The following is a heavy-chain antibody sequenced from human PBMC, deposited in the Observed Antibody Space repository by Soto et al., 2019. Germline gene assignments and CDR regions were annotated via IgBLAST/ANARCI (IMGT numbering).Heavy chain of an antibody. CDR3: VRAPFYDSGSYERIGWFAS. Sequence: PSETLSLTCTVSGGSLTSGDYSWNWIRQPPGKGLEWIGYIYYNGNTFYNPSLKGRLSMSLGTSKNQFSLNLRSATAADTAFYYCVRAPFYDSGSYERIGWFASWGQGTLVTVSS. CDR2: IYYNGNT. D-gene: IGHD3-10*01. J-gene: IGHJ5*01. V-gene: IGHV4-30-4*01. CDR1: GGSLTSGDYS.